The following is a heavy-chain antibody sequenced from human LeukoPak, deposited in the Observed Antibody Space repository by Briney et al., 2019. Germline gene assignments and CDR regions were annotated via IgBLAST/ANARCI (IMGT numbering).Heavy chain of an antibody. J-gene: IGHJ5*02. CDR1: GYTFTTYA. D-gene: IGHD6-13*01. Sequence: ASVKVSCKASGYTFTTYAMHWVRQAPGQRLEWMGWINAGNGNTKYSQKFQGRVTITRDTSATTVYMELSSLRSEDTAVYYCARDIDRVFNWFDPWGQGTLVTVSS. V-gene: IGHV1-3*01. CDR2: INAGNGNT. CDR3: ARDIDRVFNWFDP.